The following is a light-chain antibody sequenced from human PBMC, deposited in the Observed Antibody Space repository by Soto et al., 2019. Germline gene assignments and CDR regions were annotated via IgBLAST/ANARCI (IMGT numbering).Light chain of an antibody. CDR3: LLSYSGAWV. Sequence: QAVVTQEPSLTVSPGGTVTVTCGSITGAVTSGHWPYWFQQKPGQAPRTLIYDINNKHSWTPAWFSGSLLGGKAALTLSGALPEEEAEYYCLLSYSGAWVFGGGTKLTVL. V-gene: IGLV7-46*01. CDR2: DIN. CDR1: TGAVTSGHW. J-gene: IGLJ3*02.